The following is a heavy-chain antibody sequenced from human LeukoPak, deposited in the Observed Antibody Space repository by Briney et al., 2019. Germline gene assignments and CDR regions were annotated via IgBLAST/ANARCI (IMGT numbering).Heavy chain of an antibody. Sequence: SETLSLTCTVSGDSMSSYYWSWIRQSPGRGLEWIGFIFYSGGTDYNPSLESRVTISVDTSKKQFYLKLRSVTAADTAVYYCARDGYRGQHRGGMFYYGMDVWGQGTTVIVSS. CDR3: ARDGYRGQHRGGMFYYGMDV. CDR1: GDSMSSYY. V-gene: IGHV4-59*01. D-gene: IGHD2-15*01. J-gene: IGHJ6*02. CDR2: IFYSGGT.